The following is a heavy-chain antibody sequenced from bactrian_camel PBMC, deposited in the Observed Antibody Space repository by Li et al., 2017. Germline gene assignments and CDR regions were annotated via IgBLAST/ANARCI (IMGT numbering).Heavy chain of an antibody. CDR2: MCVGSGVT. CDR3: ATGDSDYLHPFDD. D-gene: IGHD4*01. V-gene: IGHV3S1*01. J-gene: IGHJ4*01. Sequence: VQLVESGGGLVQPGGSLRLSCAASGFIFIAYCMYWVRQVPGKGLEYVSKMCVGSGVTYYADSVKGRFTISRDNAKNTVYLQMNNLKSDDTRLYYCATGDSDYLHPFDDWGQGTQVTVS. CDR1: GFIFIAYC.